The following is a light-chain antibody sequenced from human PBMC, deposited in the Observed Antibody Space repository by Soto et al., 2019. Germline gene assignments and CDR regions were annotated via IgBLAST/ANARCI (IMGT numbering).Light chain of an antibody. CDR3: QQYHIWPGT. J-gene: IGKJ1*01. Sequence: EIVMTQSPGTLSVSPGERGTLFCRASQSVSGNLAWYQHKPGQAPRLLVYGAFTRATGIPARFSGSGSGTEFTLTIHSLQSEDFAVYYCQQYHIWPGTFGQGTKVDIK. V-gene: IGKV3-15*01. CDR2: GAF. CDR1: QSVSGN.